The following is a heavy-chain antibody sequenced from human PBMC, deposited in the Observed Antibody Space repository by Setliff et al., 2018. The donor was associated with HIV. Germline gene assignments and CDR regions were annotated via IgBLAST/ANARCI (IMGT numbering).Heavy chain of an antibody. D-gene: IGHD2-2*01. CDR2: IWYDASKK. J-gene: IGHJ4*02. V-gene: IGHV3-33*08. Sequence: PGGSLRLSCAASGFTFSSYWMSWVRQAPGKGLEWVALIWYDASKKEYADSVKGRFNILRDDSKKTVDLQMDSLRADDTAVYYCARRAYCSSTTCFDNWGQGTLVTVSS. CDR3: ARRAYCSSTTCFDN. CDR1: GFTFSSYW.